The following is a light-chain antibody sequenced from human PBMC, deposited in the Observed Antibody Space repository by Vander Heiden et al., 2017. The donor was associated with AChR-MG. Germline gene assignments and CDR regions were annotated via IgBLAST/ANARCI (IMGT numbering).Light chain of an antibody. CDR2: SNN. Sequence: QSVLTQPPSASGTPGQRVTIACSGSSSHIGSNTVNWYQPLPGTAPKLLIYSNNQRPSGVPDRFSGSKSGTSASLAISGLQSEDEADYYCAAWDDSLNGPVFGTGTKVTVL. J-gene: IGLJ1*01. V-gene: IGLV1-44*01. CDR1: SSHIGSNT. CDR3: AAWDDSLNGPV.